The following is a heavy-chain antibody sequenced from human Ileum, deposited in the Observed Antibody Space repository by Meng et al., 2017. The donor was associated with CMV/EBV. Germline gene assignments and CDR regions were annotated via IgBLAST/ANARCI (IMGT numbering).Heavy chain of an antibody. V-gene: IGHV4-30-4*01. CDR2: IYYSGST. Sequence: QVRRQGSGPGLGRPSQTLSLTCTVSGGSISSGDYYWSWIRQPPGKGLEWIGYIYYSGSTYYNPSLKSRVTISADTSKNQFSLKLNSVTAADTAVYYCASGSPQLGYVWGQGTLVTVSS. J-gene: IGHJ4*02. CDR3: ASGSPQLGYV. D-gene: IGHD1-1*01. CDR1: GGSISSGDYY.